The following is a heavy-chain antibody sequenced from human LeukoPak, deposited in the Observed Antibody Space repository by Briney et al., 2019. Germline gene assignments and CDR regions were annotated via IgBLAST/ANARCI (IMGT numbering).Heavy chain of an antibody. CDR1: GFTFSIYS. CDR3: ASEDSSGWYEGSLDY. CDR2: ISSSSSTI. Sequence: GGSLRLSCAASGFTFSIYSMNWVRQAPGKGLEWVSYISSSSSTIYYADSVKGRFTISRDNAKNSLYLQMDSLRAEDTAVYYCASEDSSGWYEGSLDYWGQGTLVTVSS. V-gene: IGHV3-48*01. J-gene: IGHJ4*02. D-gene: IGHD6-19*01.